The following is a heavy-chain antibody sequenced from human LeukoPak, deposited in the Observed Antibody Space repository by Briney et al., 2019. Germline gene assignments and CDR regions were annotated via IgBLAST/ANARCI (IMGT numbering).Heavy chain of an antibody. Sequence: PGGSLRLSCAASGFTFSSYGMHWVRQAPGKGLEWVAVISYDGSNKYYADSVKGRFTISRDNSKHTLYLQMNSLRAEDTAVYYCAKASETTWVLWFGEFLKSNWFDPWGQGTLVTVSS. J-gene: IGHJ5*02. V-gene: IGHV3-30*18. CDR2: ISYDGSNK. CDR1: GFTFSSYG. CDR3: AKASETTWVLWFGEFLKSNWFDP. D-gene: IGHD3-10*01.